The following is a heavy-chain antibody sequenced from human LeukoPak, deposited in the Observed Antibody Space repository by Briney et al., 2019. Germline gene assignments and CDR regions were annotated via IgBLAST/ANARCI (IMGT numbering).Heavy chain of an antibody. J-gene: IGHJ4*02. D-gene: IGHD5-12*01. CDR1: GYSFTTYW. Sequence: GESPKISCMGSGYSFTTYWIGWVRQMPGKGLEWMGIIYPGDSDTRYSPSFQGQVTISADKSISTAYLQWSSLKASDTAIYYCARRDVSAYDYFDFWGQGTLVTVSS. CDR2: IYPGDSDT. CDR3: ARRDVSAYDYFDF. V-gene: IGHV5-51*01.